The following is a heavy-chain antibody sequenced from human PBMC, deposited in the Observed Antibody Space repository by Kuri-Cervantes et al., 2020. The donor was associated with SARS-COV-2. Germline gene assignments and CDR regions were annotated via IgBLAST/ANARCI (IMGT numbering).Heavy chain of an antibody. CDR2: FDPEDGET. V-gene: IGHV1-24*01. CDR1: GYTLTELS. CDR3: ARGVPKASYYYDSSGYYDDAFDI. D-gene: IGHD3-22*01. J-gene: IGHJ3*02. Sequence: ASVKVSCKVSGYTLTELSMHWVRQAPGKGLEWMGGFDPEDGETIYAQKFQGRVTMTEDTSTDTAYMELSSLRSDDTAVYYCARGVPKASYYYDSSGYYDDAFDIWGQGTMVTVSS.